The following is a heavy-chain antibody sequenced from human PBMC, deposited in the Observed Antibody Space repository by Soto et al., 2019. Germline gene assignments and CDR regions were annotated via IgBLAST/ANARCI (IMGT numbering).Heavy chain of an antibody. Sequence: QVQLQESGPGLVKPSETLSLTCTVSGGSISNYYWSWIRQPPGKGLEWIGYIYYTGSTNYNPSLKSRVTISVDTCKNQFSLKLSSVTAADTAVYYCARGIGQQLPPLDWGQGTLVTVSS. V-gene: IGHV4-59*01. CDR1: GGSISNYY. J-gene: IGHJ4*02. CDR3: ARGIGQQLPPLD. CDR2: IYYTGST. D-gene: IGHD2-2*01.